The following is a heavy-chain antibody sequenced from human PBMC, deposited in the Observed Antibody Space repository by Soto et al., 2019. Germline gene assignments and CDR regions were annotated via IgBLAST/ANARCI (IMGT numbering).Heavy chain of an antibody. D-gene: IGHD2-8*01. Sequence: SETLSLTCTVSGGSISSYYWSWIRQPPGKGLEWIGYIYYSGSTNYNPSLKSRVTISVDTSKNQFSLKLTSVTAADTAVYYCVKNGGNIYYFAYWGQGTPVPVSS. CDR3: VKNGGNIYYFAY. CDR2: IYYSGST. J-gene: IGHJ4*02. V-gene: IGHV4-59*13. CDR1: GGSISSYY.